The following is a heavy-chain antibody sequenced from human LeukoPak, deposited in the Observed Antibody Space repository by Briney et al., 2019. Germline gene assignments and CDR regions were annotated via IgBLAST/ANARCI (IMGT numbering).Heavy chain of an antibody. D-gene: IGHD1-26*01. Sequence: GGSLRLSCAASGFTFNSYSMNWVRQAPGKGLEWVSSISSSSSSIYYADSVKGRFTISRDNAKNSLYLQMNSLRAEDTAVYYCARGGGSSMGGWGQGTLVTVSS. J-gene: IGHJ4*02. CDR2: ISSSSSSI. CDR3: ARGGGSSMGG. V-gene: IGHV3-21*01. CDR1: GFTFNSYS.